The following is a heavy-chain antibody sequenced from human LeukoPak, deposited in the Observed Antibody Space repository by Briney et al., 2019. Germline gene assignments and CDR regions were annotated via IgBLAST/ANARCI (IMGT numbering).Heavy chain of an antibody. J-gene: IGHJ6*03. V-gene: IGHV1-18*01. CDR2: INTHNGDT. Sequence: GASVNVSCKASGYTSASFGITWVRQAPGQGLEWMGWINTHNGDTNYAQKLQGRVTMTTDTSTSTAYMELRSLRSDDTAVYYCARDGYRLSGYFYYMDVWGKGTTVTVSS. CDR1: GYTSASFG. D-gene: IGHD2-2*03. CDR3: ARDGYRLSGYFYYMDV.